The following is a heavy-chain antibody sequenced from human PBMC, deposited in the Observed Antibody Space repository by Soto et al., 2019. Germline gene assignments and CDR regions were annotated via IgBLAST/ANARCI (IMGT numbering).Heavy chain of an antibody. V-gene: IGHV4-34*01. D-gene: IGHD3-16*02. CDR1: GGSFSGYY. Sequence: SETLSLTCAVYGGSFSGYYWSWIRQPPGKGLEWIGEINHSGSTNYNPSLKSRVTISVDTSKNQFSLKLSSVTTADTAVYYCARGKLSDYVWGSYRYHFDYWGQGTVVTVSS. J-gene: IGHJ4*02. CDR3: ARGKLSDYVWGSYRYHFDY. CDR2: INHSGST.